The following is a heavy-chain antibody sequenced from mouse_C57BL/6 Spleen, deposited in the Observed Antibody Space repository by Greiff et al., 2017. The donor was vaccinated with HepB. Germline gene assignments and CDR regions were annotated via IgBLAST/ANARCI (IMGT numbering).Heavy chain of an antibody. CDR2: ISYDGSN. D-gene: IGHD4-1*01. CDR1: GYSITSGYY. CDR3: ARGRGARLGYYYAMDY. Sequence: EVKLQESGPGLVKPSQSLSLTCSVTGYSITSGYYWNWIRQFPGNKLEWMGYISYDGSNNYNPSLKNRISITRDTSKNQFFLKLNSVTTEDTATYYCARGRGARLGYYYAMDYWGQGTSVTVSS. V-gene: IGHV3-6*01. J-gene: IGHJ4*01.